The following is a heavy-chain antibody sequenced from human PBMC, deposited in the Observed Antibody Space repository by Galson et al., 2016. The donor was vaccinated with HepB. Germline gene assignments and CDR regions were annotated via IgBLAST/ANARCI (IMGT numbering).Heavy chain of an antibody. CDR1: GYTFTSYD. CDR2: MNPNSYNT. V-gene: IGHV1-8*01. D-gene: IGHD2-15*01. Sequence: SMKVSCKASGYTFTSYDINWVRQTAGQGLEWMAWMNPNSYNTGYAQNFQGRVTMTVNTSISTAYLELSSLRSEDTAVYYCARGGYCSGGKCYNNWFDPWGQGTLVTVSS. J-gene: IGHJ5*02. CDR3: ARGGYCSGGKCYNNWFDP.